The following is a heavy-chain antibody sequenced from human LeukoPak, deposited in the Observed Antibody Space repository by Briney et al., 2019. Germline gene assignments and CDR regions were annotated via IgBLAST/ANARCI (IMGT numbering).Heavy chain of an antibody. Sequence: ASVKVSCKASGYTFTSYGISWVRQAPGQGLEWMGWISVYNGNTNYAQKLQGRVTMTTDTSTRTAYMELRSLRSDDTAVYYCAERIAAAGTSPNDAFDIWGQGTMVTVSS. J-gene: IGHJ3*02. D-gene: IGHD6-13*01. V-gene: IGHV1-18*01. CDR2: ISVYNGNT. CDR3: AERIAAAGTSPNDAFDI. CDR1: GYTFTSYG.